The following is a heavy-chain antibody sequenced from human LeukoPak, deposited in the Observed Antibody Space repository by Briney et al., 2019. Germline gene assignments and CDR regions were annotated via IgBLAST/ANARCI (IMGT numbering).Heavy chain of an antibody. CDR3: ARDAGHQLSRRNYYAMDV. J-gene: IGHJ6*02. V-gene: IGHV4-39*02. CDR2: IYYSGST. CDR1: GGSISSSGYY. Sequence: SETLSLTCTVSGGSISSSGYYRGWLRQPPGKGLEWIGSIYYSGSTYYSPSLKSRVTISRDTSKNQFSLNLYSVTAADTAVYYCARDAGHQLSRRNYYAMDVWGQGTTVTVSS. D-gene: IGHD1-1*01.